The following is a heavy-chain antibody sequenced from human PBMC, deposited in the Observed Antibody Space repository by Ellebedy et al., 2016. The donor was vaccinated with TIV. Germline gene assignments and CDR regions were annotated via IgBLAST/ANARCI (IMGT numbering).Heavy chain of an antibody. CDR2: TYYASKWNN. CDR1: GDSVSINSGG. V-gene: IGHV6-1*01. CDR3: ARGWLRGSFDI. J-gene: IGHJ3*02. Sequence: SETLSLTCAISGDSVSINSGGWNWIRQSPERGLEWLGRTYYASKWNNDYAVSVKRRAVINPDTSKNQFSLQLNSVTPEDTAVYYCARGWLRGSFDIWGQGTTVIVSS. D-gene: IGHD6-19*01.